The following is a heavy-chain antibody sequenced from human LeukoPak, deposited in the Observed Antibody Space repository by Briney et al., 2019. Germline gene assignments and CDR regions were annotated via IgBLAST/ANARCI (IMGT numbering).Heavy chain of an antibody. CDR1: GFTVSSNY. CDR3: ARELYYYDSSGYSYYYGMGV. CDR2: IYSGGST. V-gene: IGHV3-66*01. J-gene: IGHJ6*02. Sequence: GGSLRLSCAASGFTVSSNYMSWVRQAPGKGLEWVSVIYSGGSTYYADSVKGRFTISRDNSKNTLYLQMNSLRAEDTAVYYCARELYYYDSSGYSYYYGMGVWGQGTTVTVSS. D-gene: IGHD3-22*01.